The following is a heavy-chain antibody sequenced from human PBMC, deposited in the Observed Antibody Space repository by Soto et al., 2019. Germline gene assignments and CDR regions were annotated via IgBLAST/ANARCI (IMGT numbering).Heavy chain of an antibody. J-gene: IGHJ4*02. D-gene: IGHD6-13*01. CDR2: ISGSGGST. CDR3: AKNGRIAAAGTRIGNPPPYYFDY. Sequence: EVQLLESGGGLVQPGGSLRLSCAASGFTFSSYAMSWVRQAPGKGLEWVSAISGSGGSTYYADSVKGRFTISRDNSKNTLYLQMNSLRAEDTAVYYCAKNGRIAAAGTRIGNPPPYYFDYWGQGTLVTVSS. V-gene: IGHV3-23*01. CDR1: GFTFSSYA.